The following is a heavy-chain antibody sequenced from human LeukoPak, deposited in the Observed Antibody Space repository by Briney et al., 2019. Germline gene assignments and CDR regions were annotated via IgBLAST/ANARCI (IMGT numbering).Heavy chain of an antibody. J-gene: IGHJ4*02. CDR2: IYSGGST. CDR1: GFTVSSNY. V-gene: IGHV3-53*04. CDR3: ARGDSSGWSVFDY. Sequence: GGSLRLSCAASGFTVSSNYMSWVRQAPGKGLEWVSVIYSGGSTYYADSVKGRFTISRHNSKNTLYLQMNSLRAEDTAVYYCARGDSSGWSVFDYWGQGTLVTVSS. D-gene: IGHD6-19*01.